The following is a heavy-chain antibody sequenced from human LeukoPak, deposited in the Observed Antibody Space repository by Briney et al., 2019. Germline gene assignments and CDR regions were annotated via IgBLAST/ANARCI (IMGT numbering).Heavy chain of an antibody. J-gene: IGHJ4*02. D-gene: IGHD3-9*01. CDR3: TRDLTISGPIGI. V-gene: IGHV1-2*06. CDR1: GYTFTGYA. Sequence: GGSVKVSCKASGYTFTGYAMHWVRQAPGQGLEWVGRIDPNSGGTNYAQDFQGRVTITRDTSINTAYMELSRLRSDDTAKYYCTRDLTISGPIGIWGQGTLVTVSA. CDR2: IDPNSGGT.